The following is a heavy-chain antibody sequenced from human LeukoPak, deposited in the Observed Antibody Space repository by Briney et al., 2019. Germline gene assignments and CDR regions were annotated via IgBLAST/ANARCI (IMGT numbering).Heavy chain of an antibody. J-gene: IGHJ4*02. CDR1: GYPFRNYD. Sequence: GASVKVSCKTSGYPFRNYDINWVRQATGQGLEWMGWINPHSGKTGYAQKFQGRVTITADKSTSTAYMELSSLRSEDTAVYYCASHYYDSSGYYPLFDYWGQGTLVTVSS. V-gene: IGHV1-8*01. CDR2: INPHSGKT. D-gene: IGHD3-22*01. CDR3: ASHYYDSSGYYPLFDY.